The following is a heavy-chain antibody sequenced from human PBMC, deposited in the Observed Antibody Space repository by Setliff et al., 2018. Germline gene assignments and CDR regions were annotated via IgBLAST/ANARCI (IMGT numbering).Heavy chain of an antibody. D-gene: IGHD6-19*01. CDR1: GFIFSSYE. CDR3: EGRAVADRGFDI. V-gene: IGHV3-48*03. CDR2: ITTSGSAT. Sequence: GGSLRLSCAVSGFIFSSYEMNWVRQAPGEGLEWVSSITTSGSATYYAESVRGRFTISRDNAKNSLYLQMNSLRAEDTAVYYCEGRAVADRGFDIWGQGTTVTVSS. J-gene: IGHJ3*02.